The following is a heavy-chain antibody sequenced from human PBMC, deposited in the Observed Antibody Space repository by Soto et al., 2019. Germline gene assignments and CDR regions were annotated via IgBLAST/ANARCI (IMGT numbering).Heavy chain of an antibody. V-gene: IGHV4-59*01. CDR2: MHYSGST. Sequence: QVQLEESGPGLVKPSETLSLTCSVSGGSIINYYWSWIRQPPGKGLEWIWYMHYSGSTNYSPPLTSRVTISVDPTQNHFSLKVTCVTAADTAGYYCSRGGASSLPFRYWGQGTLVTVSS. CDR1: GGSIINYY. CDR3: SRGGASSLPFRY. D-gene: IGHD3-16*01. J-gene: IGHJ4*02.